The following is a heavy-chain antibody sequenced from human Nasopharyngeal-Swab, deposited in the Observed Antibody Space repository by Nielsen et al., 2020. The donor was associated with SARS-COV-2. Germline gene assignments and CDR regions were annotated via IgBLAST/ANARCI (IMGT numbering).Heavy chain of an antibody. CDR1: GGPMNNYY. J-gene: IGHJ3*02. V-gene: IGHV4-59*08. D-gene: IGHD3-3*01. CDR2: IYYSWST. Sequence: GSLRLSCTVSGGPMNNYYWTWIRQVPGKGLEWIGYIYYSWSTNYNPSLKSRVTISVDTSKNQFSLKLSSVTAADTAVYYCARHDPHRLTIFGVVIISAFDIWGQGTMVTVSS. CDR3: ARHDPHRLTIFGVVIISAFDI.